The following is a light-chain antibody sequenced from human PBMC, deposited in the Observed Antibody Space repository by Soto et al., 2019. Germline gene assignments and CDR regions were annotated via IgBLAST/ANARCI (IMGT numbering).Light chain of an antibody. J-gene: IGKJ4*01. V-gene: IGKV1-27*01. CDR2: STS. CDR3: QKYSTAPLT. CDR1: QGIAPY. Sequence: QMTQSPSSLSVFVGDRVTITCRASQGIAPYLAWFQQKPAEVPKLLIYSTSTLQSGVPSRFSGSGSGTDFTLTINSLQPEDVGTYYCQKYSTAPLTIGGGTKVEIK.